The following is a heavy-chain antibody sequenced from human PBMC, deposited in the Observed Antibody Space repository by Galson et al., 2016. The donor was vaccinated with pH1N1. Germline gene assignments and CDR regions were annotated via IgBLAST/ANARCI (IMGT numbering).Heavy chain of an antibody. CDR3: ARGFSGYDRLEYYQNGMDV. V-gene: IGHV1-69*11. CDR1: GGTFTNYA. D-gene: IGHD5-12*01. Sequence: SVKVSCKASGGTFTNYAINWVRQAPGQGLEWMGRLIPILGTPDYAQTLQGRVTITADENTNTAYMEMSSLRAEDTAVYYCARGFSGYDRLEYYQNGMDVWGQGTTVTVSS. CDR2: LIPILGTP. J-gene: IGHJ6*02.